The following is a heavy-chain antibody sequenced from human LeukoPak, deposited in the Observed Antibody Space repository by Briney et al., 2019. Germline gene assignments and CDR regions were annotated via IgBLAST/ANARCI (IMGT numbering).Heavy chain of an antibody. V-gene: IGHV3-74*01. CDR1: GFTGNW. CDR3: VREYYGQLY. CDR2: INDAGSDT. J-gene: IGHJ4*02. Sequence: QSGGSLRLSCAASGFTGNWMQWVRQAPGKGLVWVSHINDAGSDTEYADSVKGRFTISRDNAKNTLYLQMNSLRAENTAMYYCVREYYGQLYWGQGTRVTVYS. D-gene: IGHD3-10*01.